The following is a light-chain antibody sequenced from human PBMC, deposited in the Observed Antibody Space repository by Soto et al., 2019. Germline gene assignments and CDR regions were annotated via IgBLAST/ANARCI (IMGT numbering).Light chain of an antibody. Sequence: DIVLTQSPATLSLSPGERATLSCRASESVDNYVVWYQQKVGQAPRLLIYDASNRATGIPARFSGSGSGTDFTLTISTLEPEDFAVYYCQQRSYWPLTFGGGTKVETK. V-gene: IGKV3-11*01. CDR1: ESVDNY. CDR2: DAS. CDR3: QQRSYWPLT. J-gene: IGKJ4*01.